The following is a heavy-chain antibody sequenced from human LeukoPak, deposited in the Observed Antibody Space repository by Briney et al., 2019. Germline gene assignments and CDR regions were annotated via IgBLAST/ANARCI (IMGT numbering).Heavy chain of an antibody. CDR3: ARDREGGMDV. V-gene: IGHV3-48*04. Sequence: PGGSLRLSCAASGFTFSTYSMNWVRQAPGKGLEWVSYISGSSDNIQYADSVKGRFTISRDNAKNTLYLQMNSLRAEDTAVYYCARDREGGMDVWGQGTTVTVSS. CDR2: ISGSSDNI. J-gene: IGHJ6*02. CDR1: GFTFSTYS.